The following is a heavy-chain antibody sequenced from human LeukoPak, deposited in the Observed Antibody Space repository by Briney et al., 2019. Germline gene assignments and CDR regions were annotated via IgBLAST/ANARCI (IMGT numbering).Heavy chain of an antibody. V-gene: IGHV3-48*02. D-gene: IGHD1-1*01. CDR3: ARMGHDILVPSGMDV. Sequence: GGSLRLSCAASGFTFSTYSMNWVRQAPGKGLEWVSYISSSSSTIYYADSLKGRFTISRDNAKNSLYLQMNSLRDEDTAVYYCARMGHDILVPSGMDVWGQGTTVTVSS. CDR1: GFTFSTYS. CDR2: ISSSSSTI. J-gene: IGHJ6*02.